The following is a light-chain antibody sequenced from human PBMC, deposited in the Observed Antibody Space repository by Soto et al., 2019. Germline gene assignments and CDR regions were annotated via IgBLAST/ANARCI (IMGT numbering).Light chain of an antibody. CDR3: QQYNPYSPWT. CDR1: QSITNW. V-gene: IGKV1-5*03. J-gene: IGKJ1*01. CDR2: MAS. Sequence: DIQMTQSPCTLSASVGDRVTITCRASQSITNWLAWYQQKPGKAPKVLIHMASSLKSGVPSRFSGSGSGTDFTLTISSLQPDDFATYYCQQYNPYSPWTFGQGTKVDIK.